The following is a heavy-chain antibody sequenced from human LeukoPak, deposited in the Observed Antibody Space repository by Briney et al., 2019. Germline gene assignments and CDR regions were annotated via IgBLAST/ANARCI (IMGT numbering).Heavy chain of an antibody. CDR1: GYTFTSYY. J-gene: IGHJ4*02. CDR3: ARKSMYATVTTLFDY. Sequence: ASVKVSCKASGYTFTSYYMHWVRQAPGQGLEWMGIINPSGGSTSYAQKFQGRVTMTRDTSTSTVYMELSSLRSEDTAVYYCARKSMYATVTTLFDYWGQGTLVTVSS. CDR2: INPSGGST. D-gene: IGHD4-17*01. V-gene: IGHV1-46*01.